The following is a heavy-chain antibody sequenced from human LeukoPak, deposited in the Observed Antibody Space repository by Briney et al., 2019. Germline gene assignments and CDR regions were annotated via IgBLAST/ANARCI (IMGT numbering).Heavy chain of an antibody. D-gene: IGHD5-12*01. Sequence: GGSLRLSCAASGCTVSSNYMSWVRQAPGKGLEWVSVIYSGGSTYYADSVKGRFTISRDNSKNTLYLQMNSLRAEDTAVYYCASWLRGYSGYVQPDYWGQGTLVTVSS. J-gene: IGHJ4*02. V-gene: IGHV3-66*01. CDR2: IYSGGST. CDR1: GCTVSSNY. CDR3: ASWLRGYSGYVQPDY.